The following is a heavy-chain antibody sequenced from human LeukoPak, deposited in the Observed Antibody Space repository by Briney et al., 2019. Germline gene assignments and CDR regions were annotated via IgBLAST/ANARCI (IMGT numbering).Heavy chain of an antibody. D-gene: IGHD2-2*02. Sequence: VSVKVSCKASGYTFTSYGISWVRQAPGQGLEWMGWISAYNGNTNYAQKLQGRVTMTTDTSTSTAYMELRSLRSDDTAVYYCLIVVVPAAIPFWGQGTLVTVSS. CDR3: LIVVVPAAIPF. V-gene: IGHV1-18*01. J-gene: IGHJ4*02. CDR1: GYTFTSYG. CDR2: ISAYNGNT.